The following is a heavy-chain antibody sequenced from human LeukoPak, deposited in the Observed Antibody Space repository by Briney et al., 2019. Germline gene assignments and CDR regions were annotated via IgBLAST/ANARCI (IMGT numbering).Heavy chain of an antibody. CDR2: IYYSGST. J-gene: IGHJ6*03. Sequence: SETLSLTCTVSGGSISSSIYYWGWIRQPPGKGLEWIGSIYYSGSTYYNPSLKSRVTISVDTSKNQFSLKLSSVTAADTAVYYCARERYYYYYMDVWGKGTTVTVSS. CDR1: GGSISSSIYY. CDR3: ARERYYYYYMDV. V-gene: IGHV4-39*07.